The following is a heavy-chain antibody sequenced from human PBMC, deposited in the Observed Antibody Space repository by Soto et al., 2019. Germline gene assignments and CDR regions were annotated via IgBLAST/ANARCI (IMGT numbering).Heavy chain of an antibody. V-gene: IGHV3-30*18. J-gene: IGHJ3*02. Sequence: PGGSLRLSCAASGFTFSKYALHWVRQAPGKGLEWVAVISYDGSNKYYADSVKGRFTISRDNSKNTLYLQMNSLRAEDTAVYYCAKVHYPYKVVDAFDIWGQGTMVTVSS. CDR2: ISYDGSNK. D-gene: IGHD3-16*01. CDR3: AKVHYPYKVVDAFDI. CDR1: GFTFSKYA.